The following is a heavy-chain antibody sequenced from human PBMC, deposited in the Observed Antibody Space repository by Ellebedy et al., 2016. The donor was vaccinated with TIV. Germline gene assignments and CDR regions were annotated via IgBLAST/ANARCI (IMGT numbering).Heavy chain of an antibody. CDR2: ISYSGGNT. CDR3: AKDLYGDYLMDV. CDR1: GFTSSSYA. V-gene: IGHV3-23*01. J-gene: IGHJ6*03. Sequence: GESLKISCVASGFTSSSYAMSWVRQAPGKGLEWVSTISYSGGNTYCAGSVKGRFTISRDNSKNTLFLQMNSLRAEDTAVYYCAKDLYGDYLMDVWGKGTTVTVSS. D-gene: IGHD4-17*01.